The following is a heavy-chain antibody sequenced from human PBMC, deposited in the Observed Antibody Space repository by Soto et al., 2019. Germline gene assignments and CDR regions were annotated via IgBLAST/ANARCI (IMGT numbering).Heavy chain of an antibody. CDR1: GFTFTNYA. Sequence: GGSLRLSCAASGFTFTNYAMSWVRQAPGKGLEWVSAISGSGVSTYYADSVKGRFTISRDNSKNRLYLQMNILTAEDTAVYYCAKVDTSMVEGEEAFDVWGQGTMVTVSS. J-gene: IGHJ3*01. D-gene: IGHD5-18*01. CDR2: ISGSGVST. V-gene: IGHV3-23*01. CDR3: AKVDTSMVEGEEAFDV.